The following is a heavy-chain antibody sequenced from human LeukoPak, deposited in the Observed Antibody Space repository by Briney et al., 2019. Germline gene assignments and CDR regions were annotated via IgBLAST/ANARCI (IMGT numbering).Heavy chain of an antibody. CDR3: ARDFSERYSLDY. CDR1: GFTFRSYA. D-gene: IGHD5-24*01. J-gene: IGHJ4*02. V-gene: IGHV3-30-3*01. Sequence: GGSLRLSCAASGFTFRSYAMHWVRQAPGKGLEWVSFISYDGNVIYYADSVKGRFIISRDNSKNTVYLQMNSLRPEDTAVYYCARDFSERYSLDYWGQGTLVAVSS. CDR2: ISYDGNVI.